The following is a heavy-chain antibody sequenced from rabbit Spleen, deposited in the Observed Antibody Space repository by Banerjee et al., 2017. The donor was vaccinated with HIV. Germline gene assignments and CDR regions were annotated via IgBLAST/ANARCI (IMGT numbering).Heavy chain of an antibody. CDR3: ARDAGRSSYNTELLDL. D-gene: IGHD8-1*01. V-gene: IGHV1S47*01. J-gene: IGHJ3*01. CDR2: ISTGDSST. CDR1: GFSFSSSYW. Sequence: QEQLEESGGDLVKPEGSLTLTCTASGFSFSSSYWICWVRQAPGKRPEWIGCISTGDSSTYYASWVNGRFTISRSTSLNTVDLKMTSLTAADTATYFCARDAGRSSYNTELLDLWGQGTLVTVS.